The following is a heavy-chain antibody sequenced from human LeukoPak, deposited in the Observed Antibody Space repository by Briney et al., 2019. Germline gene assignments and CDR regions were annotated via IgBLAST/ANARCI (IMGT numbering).Heavy chain of an antibody. CDR2: IWYDGSNK. CDR3: AKDYSNYRNYFDY. D-gene: IGHD4-11*01. V-gene: IGHV3-30*02. Sequence: AGGSLRLSCAASGFTFSSYGMHWVRQAPGKGLEWVAVIWYDGSNKYYADSVKGRFTISRDNSKNTLYLQMNSLRAEDTAVYYCAKDYSNYRNYFDYWGQGTLVTVSS. CDR1: GFTFSSYG. J-gene: IGHJ4*02.